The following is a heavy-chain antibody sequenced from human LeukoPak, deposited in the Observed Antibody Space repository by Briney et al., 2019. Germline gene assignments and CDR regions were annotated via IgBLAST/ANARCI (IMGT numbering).Heavy chain of an antibody. CDR1: GGSISSYY. CDR3: ARAGALTYYYDSSGYRHDAFDI. D-gene: IGHD3-22*01. Sequence: SETLSLTCTVSGGSISSYYWSWIRQPPGKGLEWIGYIYYSGSTNYNPSLKSRVTISVDTPKNQFSLKLSSVTAADTAVYYCARAGALTYYYDSSGYRHDAFDIWGQGTMVTVSS. V-gene: IGHV4-59*01. J-gene: IGHJ3*02. CDR2: IYYSGST.